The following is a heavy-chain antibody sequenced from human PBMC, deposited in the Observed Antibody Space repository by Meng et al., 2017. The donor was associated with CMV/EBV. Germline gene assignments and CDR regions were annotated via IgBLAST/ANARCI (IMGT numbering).Heavy chain of an antibody. V-gene: IGHV6-1*01. CDR2: TYYRSKWYN. J-gene: IGHJ4*02. CDR1: GDSVSSNSTA. CDR3: ARGPGGRFDY. Sequence: LRLSCTISGDSVSSNSTAWNWIRQSPSRGLEWLGRTYYRSKWYNDYAVSVKSRITINPDTSKNQFSLQLNSVTPEDTAVYYCARGPGGRFDYWGQGTLVTVSS. D-gene: IGHD3-10*01.